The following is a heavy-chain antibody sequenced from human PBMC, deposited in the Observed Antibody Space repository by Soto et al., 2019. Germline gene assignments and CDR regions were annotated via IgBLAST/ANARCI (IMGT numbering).Heavy chain of an antibody. V-gene: IGHV1-18*01. D-gene: IGHD6-19*01. J-gene: IGHJ6*03. Sequence: QDQLVQSGAEVKKPGASVTVSCKASGYSFTYYGVTWVRQAPGQGLEWMGWISAFNGNTHYAQNLQGRVTMTTDASTSTAYMELRSLRSDDTAVYYCARDRGVAPPVAGNTHYYYYMDVWGKGTTVTVSS. CDR2: ISAFNGNT. CDR3: ARDRGVAPPVAGNTHYYYYMDV. CDR1: GYSFTYYG.